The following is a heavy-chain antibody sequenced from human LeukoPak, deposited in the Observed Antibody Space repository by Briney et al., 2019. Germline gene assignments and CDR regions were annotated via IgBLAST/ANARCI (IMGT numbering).Heavy chain of an antibody. CDR3: ARGYYDSSGSSLDY. J-gene: IGHJ4*02. Sequence: PGGSLRLSCAASGFTFDDYGMSWVRQAPGKGLEWVSGINWNGGSTGYADSVKGRFTISRDNAKNSLYLQMNSLRAEDTALYYCARGYYDSSGSSLDYWGQGTLVTVSS. CDR1: GFTFDDYG. CDR2: INWNGGST. D-gene: IGHD3-22*01. V-gene: IGHV3-20*04.